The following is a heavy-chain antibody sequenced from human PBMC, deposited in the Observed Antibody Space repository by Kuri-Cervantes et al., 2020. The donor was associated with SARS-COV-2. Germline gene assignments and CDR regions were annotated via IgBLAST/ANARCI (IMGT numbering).Heavy chain of an antibody. Sequence: GGSLRLSCAASGFTSNSYAMYWVRQVPGKGLEWVAVISYDGSNNSVKGRFTISRDNSKNTLYLQMNSLRAEDTAVYYCARDKVTAIPNNYYYGMDVWGQGTTVTVSS. CDR1: GFTSNSYA. V-gene: IGHV3-30*07. CDR3: ARDKVTAIPNNYYYGMDV. D-gene: IGHD2-21*02. CDR2: ISYDGSN. J-gene: IGHJ6*02.